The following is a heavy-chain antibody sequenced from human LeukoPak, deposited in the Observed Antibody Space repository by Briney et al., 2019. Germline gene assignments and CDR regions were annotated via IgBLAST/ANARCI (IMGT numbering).Heavy chain of an antibody. CDR1: RFTFNSYN. J-gene: IGHJ4*02. CDR2: ISSGSGYI. Sequence: GGSLRLSCAASRFTFNSYNMNWVRQAPGKGLEWVSSISSGSGYIYYADSVKGRFTISTDNAKNSLYLQMNSLRDEDTAVYYCARDRDYAFDYWGQGTLVTVSS. CDR3: ARDRDYAFDY. D-gene: IGHD4-17*01. V-gene: IGHV3-21*01.